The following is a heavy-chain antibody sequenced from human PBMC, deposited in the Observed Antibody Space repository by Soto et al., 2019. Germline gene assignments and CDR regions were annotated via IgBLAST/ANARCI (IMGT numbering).Heavy chain of an antibody. Sequence: QVQLVESGGGVVQPGTSLRVSCVASGCPVRGYVIHWVCKAQGKGLECVALTSYDGSKKYYGDSVRGRFTISRDNSRNTVDLQMDSLRVEDTALYYCARWGTTGGLDVWGQGTLVSVSS. CDR3: ARWGTTGGLDV. CDR2: TSYDGSKK. J-gene: IGHJ1*01. CDR1: GCPVRGYV. D-gene: IGHD3-16*01. V-gene: IGHV3-30*12.